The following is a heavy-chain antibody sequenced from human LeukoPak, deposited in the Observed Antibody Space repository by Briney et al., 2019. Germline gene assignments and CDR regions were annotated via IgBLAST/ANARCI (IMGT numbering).Heavy chain of an antibody. CDR3: ARVYGYKADNWFDP. J-gene: IGHJ5*02. V-gene: IGHV4-61*02. CDR1: GGSISSGSYY. CDR2: IYTSGST. D-gene: IGHD5-24*01. Sequence: SETLSLTCTVSGGSISSGSYYWSWIRQPAGKGLEWIGRIYTSGSTNYNPSLKSRVTISVDTSKNQFSLKLSSVTAADTAVYYCARVYGYKADNWFDPWGQGTLVTVSS.